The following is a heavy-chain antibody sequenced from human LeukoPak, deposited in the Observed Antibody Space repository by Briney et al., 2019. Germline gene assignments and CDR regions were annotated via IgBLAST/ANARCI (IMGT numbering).Heavy chain of an antibody. J-gene: IGHJ6*02. CDR1: GFIFSNYW. D-gene: IGHD1-7*01. Sequence: GGSLRLSCAASGFIFSNYWMTWVRQAPGKGLEWVANIKQDGRENYYVDSVKARFTISRDNAKNSMYLQMNSLRAEDTAVYYCARHMKLELPASSGYCYGMDVWGRGTTVTASS. CDR2: IKQDGREN. V-gene: IGHV3-7*01. CDR3: ARHMKLELPASSGYCYGMDV.